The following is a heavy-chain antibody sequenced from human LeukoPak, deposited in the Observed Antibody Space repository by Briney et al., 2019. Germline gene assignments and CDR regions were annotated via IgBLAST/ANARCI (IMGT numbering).Heavy chain of an antibody. CDR1: GYSFTNYW. CDR2: IYPGDSDT. CDR3: ARRQDSSGFARVDY. Sequence: GESLKISCKGSGYSFTNYWIGWVRQMPGKGLEWMGIIYPGDSDTRYSPSFQGQVTMSADKSISTAYLQWSSLKASDTAMYYCARRQDSSGFARVDYWGQGTLVTVSS. D-gene: IGHD3-22*01. V-gene: IGHV5-51*01. J-gene: IGHJ4*02.